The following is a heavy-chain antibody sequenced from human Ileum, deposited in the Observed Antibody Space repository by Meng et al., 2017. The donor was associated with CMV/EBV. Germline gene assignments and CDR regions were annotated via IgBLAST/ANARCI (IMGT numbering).Heavy chain of an antibody. CDR1: GYTFFDYG. J-gene: IGHJ4*02. Sequence: QVQLVQSGSELKEPGASVKVSCKTSGYTFFDYGINWVRQAPGQRLEWMGWINVYSGNPTYAQDFTGRFVFSLDTSVSTAYLQINSLRAEDTAVYYCTRGAGEHTAKFGYWGQGTLVTVSS. V-gene: IGHV7-4-1*02. CDR3: TRGAGEHTAKFGY. CDR2: INVYSGNP. D-gene: IGHD5-18*01.